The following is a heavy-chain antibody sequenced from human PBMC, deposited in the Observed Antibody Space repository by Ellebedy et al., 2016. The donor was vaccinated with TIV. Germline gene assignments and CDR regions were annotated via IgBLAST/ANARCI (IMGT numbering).Heavy chain of an antibody. CDR2: INPNSGGT. J-gene: IGHJ6*02. D-gene: IGHD6-19*01. CDR3: ARGASSGWYGMDV. Sequence: ASVKVSCKASGYTFTGYYMHWVRQAPGQGLEWMGWINPNSGGTNYAQKFQGRVTMTRVTSISTAYMELSRLRSGDTALYYCARGASSGWYGMDVWGQGTTVTASS. CDR1: GYTFTGYY. V-gene: IGHV1-2*02.